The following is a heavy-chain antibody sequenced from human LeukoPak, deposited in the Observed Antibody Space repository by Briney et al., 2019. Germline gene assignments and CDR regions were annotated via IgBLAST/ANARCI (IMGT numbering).Heavy chain of an antibody. CDR1: GYTLTELS. CDR3: ATGDGIAVAGLFDY. J-gene: IGHJ4*02. CDR2: FDPEDGET. D-gene: IGHD6-19*01. V-gene: IGHV1-24*01. Sequence: ASVKVSCKVSGYTLTELSMHWVRQAPGKGLEWMGGFDPEDGETIYAQKFQGRVTMTEDTSTDTAYMELSSLRSEDTAVYYRATGDGIAVAGLFDYWGQGTLVTVSS.